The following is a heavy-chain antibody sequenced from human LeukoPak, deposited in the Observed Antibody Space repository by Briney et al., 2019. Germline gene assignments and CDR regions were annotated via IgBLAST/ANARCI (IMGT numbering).Heavy chain of an antibody. V-gene: IGHV3-30*02. J-gene: IGHJ6*04. D-gene: IGHD2-2*01. Sequence: PGGSLRLSCAASGFTFSSYGMHWVRQAPGKGLEWVAFIRYDGSNKYYADSVKGRFTISRDNSKNTLYLQMNSLRAEDTAVYYCAKISDIVVVPAADKDVWGKGTTVTVSS. CDR3: AKISDIVVVPAADKDV. CDR2: IRYDGSNK. CDR1: GFTFSSYG.